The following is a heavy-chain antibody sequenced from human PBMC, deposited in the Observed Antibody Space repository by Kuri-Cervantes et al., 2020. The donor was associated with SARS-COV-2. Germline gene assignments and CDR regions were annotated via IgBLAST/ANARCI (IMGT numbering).Heavy chain of an antibody. Sequence: SFTVSGGSISSRSYYWGWLRQPPGKGLEWIGSIYYSGSTYYNPSLKSRVTISVDRSKNQFSLKLSSVTAADTAVYYCARDRECHIDVWGKGTTVTVSS. V-gene: IGHV4-39*07. CDR2: IYYSGST. J-gene: IGHJ6*03. CDR3: ARDRECHIDV. D-gene: IGHD5-24*01. CDR1: GGSISSRSYY.